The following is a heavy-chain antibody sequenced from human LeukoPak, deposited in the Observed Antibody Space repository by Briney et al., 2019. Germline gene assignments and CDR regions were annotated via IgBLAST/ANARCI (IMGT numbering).Heavy chain of an antibody. CDR2: INPSGGST. CDR1: GYTFTSYY. J-gene: IGHJ4*02. V-gene: IGHV1-46*01. Sequence: EASVKVSCKASGYTFTSYYMHWVRQAPGQGLEWMGIINPSGGSTSYAQKFQGRVTMTRDMSTSTVYMELSSLRSEDTAVYYCARASYCGGDCYELSYWGQGTLVTVSS. D-gene: IGHD2-21*02. CDR3: ARASYCGGDCYELSY.